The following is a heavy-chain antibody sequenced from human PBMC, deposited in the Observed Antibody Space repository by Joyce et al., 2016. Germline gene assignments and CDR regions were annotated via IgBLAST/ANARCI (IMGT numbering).Heavy chain of an antibody. CDR1: GFTFSSYA. V-gene: IGHV3-23*01. D-gene: IGHD6-13*01. CDR3: AKMSSAWYRYPIDY. CDR2: ISGMGGST. Sequence: EVQLLESGGGLVQPGGSLRLSCAASGFTFSSYAMSWVRQAPGKGLEWVSAISGMGGSTYYADSVKGRFTISRDNSKNTLYLQMNSLRADDTAVYYCAKMSSAWYRYPIDYWGQGTLVTVSS. J-gene: IGHJ4*02.